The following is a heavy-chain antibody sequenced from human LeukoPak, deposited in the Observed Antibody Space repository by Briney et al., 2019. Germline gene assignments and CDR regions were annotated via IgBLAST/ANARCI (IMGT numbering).Heavy chain of an antibody. Sequence: GGSLRLSCAASGFTFSSYWMHWVRQAPGKGLVWVSRLNSDGSSTSYAHSVKGRFTISRDNAKNTLYLQMSSLRAEDTDVYYCVRDSRYTMDVWGQGTTVTVSS. CDR1: GFTFSSYW. CDR3: VRDSRYTMDV. CDR2: LNSDGSST. V-gene: IGHV3-74*01. J-gene: IGHJ6*02. D-gene: IGHD1-1*01.